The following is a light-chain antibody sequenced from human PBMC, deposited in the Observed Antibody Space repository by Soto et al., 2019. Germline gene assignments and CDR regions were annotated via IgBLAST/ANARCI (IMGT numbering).Light chain of an antibody. CDR2: EVT. CDR1: SSDLGGYNY. V-gene: IGLV2-14*01. Sequence: QSALTQPASVSGSLGQSITISCTGTSSDLGGYNYVSWYQQHPGKAPRVVIYEVTNRPSGVSNRFSGSKSGNTASLTISGLQADDDADYYCNSFTFTSLYVFGTGTKVTVL. J-gene: IGLJ1*01. CDR3: NSFTFTSLYV.